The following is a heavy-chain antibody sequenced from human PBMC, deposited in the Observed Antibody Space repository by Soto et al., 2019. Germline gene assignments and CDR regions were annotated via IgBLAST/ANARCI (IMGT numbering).Heavy chain of an antibody. V-gene: IGHV4-39*01. D-gene: IGHD4-17*01. J-gene: IGHJ4*02. CDR1: GGSVTNSSYY. CDR2: VYYRGRS. CDR3: VSQRTTVPTQAYFDY. Sequence: NPSETLSLTCTVSGGSVTNSSYYWGWIRQSPGKGLEWIGSVYYRGRSYSKSSVKSRATISVDTSKNRFSLSLNSVTASDTAVYFCVSQRTTVPTQAYFDYWGPGALVTVSS.